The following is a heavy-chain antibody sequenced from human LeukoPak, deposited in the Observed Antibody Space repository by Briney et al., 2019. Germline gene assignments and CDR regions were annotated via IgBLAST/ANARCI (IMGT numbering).Heavy chain of an antibody. CDR2: ISYTGTTI. D-gene: IGHD7-27*01. CDR1: GFTFSSYS. V-gene: IGHV3-48*04. Sequence: GGSLRLSCAASGFTFSSYSMNWVRQAPGKGLEWLSYISYTGTTISYADSVKGRFTISRDNAKDSLYLQMNSLRAEDTAVYYCARAPGPSDYWGQGTLVTVSS. CDR3: ARAPGPSDY. J-gene: IGHJ4*02.